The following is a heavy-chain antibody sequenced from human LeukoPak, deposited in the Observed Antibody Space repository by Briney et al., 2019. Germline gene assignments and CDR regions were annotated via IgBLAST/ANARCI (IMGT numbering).Heavy chain of an antibody. CDR2: IFPSGGEI. D-gene: IGHD2-8*02. Sequence: GGSLRLSCAASGFTFSTFAMIWVRQPPGKGLEWVSSIFPSGGEIHYADSVRGRFTISRDNSKSTLSLQMNSLRADDTAIYYCATYRQVLLPFESWGQGTLVTVSS. CDR3: ATYRQVLLPFES. J-gene: IGHJ4*02. CDR1: GFTFSTFA. V-gene: IGHV3-23*01.